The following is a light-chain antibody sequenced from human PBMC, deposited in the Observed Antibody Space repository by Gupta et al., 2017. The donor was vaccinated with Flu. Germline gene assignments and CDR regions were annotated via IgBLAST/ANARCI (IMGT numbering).Light chain of an antibody. CDR2: KAS. V-gene: IGKV1-5*03. J-gene: IGKJ2*03. CDR1: QSISSW. CDR3: KQDNITLYS. Sequence: IQLPQSPSTLSASVGDRVTITCRASQSISSWLAWYQQKPGKAPKLLIYKASSLESGVPSRFSGRGSGTEFNLTIRRLQPDELATYYCKQDNITLYSFGQGTKVEIK.